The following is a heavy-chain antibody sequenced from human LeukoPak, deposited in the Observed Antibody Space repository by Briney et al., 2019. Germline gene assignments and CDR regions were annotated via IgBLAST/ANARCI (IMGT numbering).Heavy chain of an antibody. Sequence: ASVKVSCKVSGYTLTELSMHWVRQAPGKGLEWMGGFDPVDGETIYAQKFQGRVTMTEDTSADTAYMELSSLRSEDTAVYYCATGLPRYSRGWSDFDYWGQGTLVTVSS. CDR1: GYTLTELS. V-gene: IGHV1-24*01. CDR3: ATGLPRYSRGWSDFDY. D-gene: IGHD6-19*01. CDR2: FDPVDGET. J-gene: IGHJ4*02.